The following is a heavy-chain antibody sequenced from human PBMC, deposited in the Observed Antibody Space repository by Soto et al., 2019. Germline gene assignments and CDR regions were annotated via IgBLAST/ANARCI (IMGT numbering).Heavy chain of an antibody. V-gene: IGHV3-72*01. CDR1: GFTLSDHQ. CDR3: ARGSSWYYFDY. J-gene: IGHJ4*02. D-gene: IGHD6-13*01. CDR2: TTNKANSYTT. Sequence: GGSLRLSCAASGFTLSDHQMDWLRQAPGKGLEWVGSTTNKANSYTTEYAASVKGRFTISRDDSKNSLYLQMKSLKTEDTAVYYCARGSSWYYFDYWGQGT.